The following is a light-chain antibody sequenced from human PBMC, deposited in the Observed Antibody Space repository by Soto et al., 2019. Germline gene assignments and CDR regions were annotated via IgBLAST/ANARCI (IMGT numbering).Light chain of an antibody. V-gene: IGKV3-20*01. CDR1: QSVSSYY. CDR2: GAS. J-gene: IGKJ1*01. Sequence: EIVLTQSPGTLSLSPGERATLSCRASQSVSSYYLSWYQQKPGQAPRLLIYGASSRATGIPDRFSGSGSGTDFTLTISRLEPEDFAVYYCQQYASSPTFGQGTTVEVK. CDR3: QQYASSPT.